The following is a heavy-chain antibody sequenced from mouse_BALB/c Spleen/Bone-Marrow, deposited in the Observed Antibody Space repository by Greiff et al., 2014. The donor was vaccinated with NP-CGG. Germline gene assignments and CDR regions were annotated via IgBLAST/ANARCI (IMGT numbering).Heavy chain of an antibody. J-gene: IGHJ1*01. CDR2: IDPANGNT. V-gene: IGHV14-3*02. CDR1: GFNIKDTY. CDR3: ARGGTTATWYFDV. D-gene: IGHD1-2*01. Sequence: VQLQQSGAELVKPGASVKLSCTASGFNIKDTYMHWVKQRPEKGLEWIGRIDPANGNTKYDPKFQGKATITADTSSNTAYLQLSSLTSEDTAVYYCARGGTTATWYFDVWGAGTTVTVSS.